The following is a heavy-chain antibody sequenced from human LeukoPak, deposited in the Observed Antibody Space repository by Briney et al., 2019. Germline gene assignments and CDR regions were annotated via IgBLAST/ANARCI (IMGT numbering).Heavy chain of an antibody. CDR3: ARDLDWLLFDY. D-gene: IGHD3-9*01. V-gene: IGHV3-74*03. J-gene: IGHJ4*02. CDR1: GFTFSTYW. Sequence: GGSLRLSCAASGFTFSTYWMHWVRQAPGKGLVRVARVSPEGSRTTYADSVKGRFTISRDNDRNTLYLQMNSLRVEDTAVYYCARDLDWLLFDYWGQGTLATVSS. CDR2: VSPEGSRT.